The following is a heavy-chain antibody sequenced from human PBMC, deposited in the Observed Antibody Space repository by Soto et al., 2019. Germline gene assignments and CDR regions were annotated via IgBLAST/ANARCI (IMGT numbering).Heavy chain of an antibody. CDR1: GYSFANYW. D-gene: IGHD3-10*01. Sequence: DVQLVQSGAEVKKPGESLKISCKGSGYSFANYWIGWVRQMPGKGLEWMGIIWPGDSDTRYSPSLQGQVTISVDKSISTAYLQWSSLKASDTAMYYCARHAPPYGSGSKTFDYWGQGTQVTVSS. V-gene: IGHV5-51*01. J-gene: IGHJ4*02. CDR3: ARHAPPYGSGSKTFDY. CDR2: IWPGDSDT.